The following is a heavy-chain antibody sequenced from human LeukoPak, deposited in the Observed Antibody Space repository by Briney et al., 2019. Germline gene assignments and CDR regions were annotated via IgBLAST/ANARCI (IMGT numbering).Heavy chain of an antibody. CDR3: ATEATVYRGYDFVY. V-gene: IGHV3-15*01. Sequence: GGSLRVSCAASGVTFSNAWMSWVRKAPGKGLEWVGRIKMKTDGAPTNYAAPMNGRFTISRDDSKNSLYLQMNSLKTEDTAVYYCATEATVYRGYDFVYWGQGTLVTVSS. CDR1: GVTFSNAW. CDR2: IKMKTDGAPT. D-gene: IGHD5-12*01. J-gene: IGHJ4*02.